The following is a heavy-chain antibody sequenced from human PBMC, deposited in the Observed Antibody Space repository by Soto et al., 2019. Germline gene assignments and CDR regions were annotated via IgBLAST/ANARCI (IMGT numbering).Heavy chain of an antibody. V-gene: IGHV1-46*01. J-gene: IGHJ6*02. CDR1: AYTFTFYY. CDR3: ATPRMYSGSYYFGMDV. Sequence: VASVKVSCKASAYTFTFYYMHWVRQAPGQGLEWMGIFSPSGGSTAYAQRFQGRVTMTRDTSTSTVYMELSSLRSEDTAVYYCATPRMYSGSYYFGMDVWGQGTTVTVSS. CDR2: FSPSGGST. D-gene: IGHD1-26*01.